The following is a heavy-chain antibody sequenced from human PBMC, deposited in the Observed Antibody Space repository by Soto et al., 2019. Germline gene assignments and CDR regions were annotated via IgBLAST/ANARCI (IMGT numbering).Heavy chain of an antibody. CDR1: GFTFSNAW. V-gene: IGHV3-15*07. CDR3: TTDLLWELLPVDY. D-gene: IGHD1-26*01. J-gene: IGHJ4*02. Sequence: GGSLRLSCAASGFTFSNAWMNWVRQAPGKGLEWVGRIKSKTDGGTTDYAAPVKGRFTISRDDSKNTLYLQMNSLKTEDTAVYYCTTDLLWELLPVDYWGQGTLVTVSS. CDR2: IKSKTDGGTT.